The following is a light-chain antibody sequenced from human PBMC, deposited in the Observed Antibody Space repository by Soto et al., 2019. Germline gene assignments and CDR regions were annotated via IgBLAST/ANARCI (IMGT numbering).Light chain of an antibody. J-gene: IGKJ1*01. CDR3: PPQTRYSWT. Sequence: DIVMTQAPRTLSKSPGERATLSCRASQSISSTLVWYQQKPGKAPRLLIYCESSRQSGGPVRFSGSGSATEVTLPIISLLPDDDAAYYCPPQTRYSWTFGHGTKVDI. CDR2: CES. CDR1: QSISST. V-gene: IGKV1-5*03.